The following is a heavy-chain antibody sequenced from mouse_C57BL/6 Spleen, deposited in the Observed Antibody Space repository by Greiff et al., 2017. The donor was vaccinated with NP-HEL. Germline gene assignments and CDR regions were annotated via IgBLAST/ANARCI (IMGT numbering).Heavy chain of an antibody. V-gene: IGHV1-52*01. D-gene: IGHD1-1*01. CDR1: GYTFTSYW. J-gene: IGHJ4*01. Sequence: QVQLQQPGAELVRPGSSVKLSCKASGYTFTSYWMHWVKQRPIQGLEWIGNIDPSDSETHYNQKFKDKATLTVDKSSSTAYMQLSSLTSEDSAVYYCARKIGSSYAYYAMDYWGQGTSVTVSS. CDR3: ARKIGSSYAYYAMDY. CDR2: IDPSDSET.